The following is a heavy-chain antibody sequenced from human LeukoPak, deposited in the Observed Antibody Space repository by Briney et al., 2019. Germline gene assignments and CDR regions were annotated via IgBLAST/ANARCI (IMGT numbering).Heavy chain of an antibody. J-gene: IGHJ4*02. CDR3: ARLHSSGWTLFDY. Sequence: SETLSLTCTVSGGSISGYYWSWIRQPPGKGLEWIGYIYYSGSTNYNPSLKSRVTISVDTSKNQFSLKLSSVTAADTAVYYCARLHSSGWTLFDYWGQGTLVTVSS. CDR1: GGSISGYY. D-gene: IGHD6-19*01. V-gene: IGHV4-59*08. CDR2: IYYSGST.